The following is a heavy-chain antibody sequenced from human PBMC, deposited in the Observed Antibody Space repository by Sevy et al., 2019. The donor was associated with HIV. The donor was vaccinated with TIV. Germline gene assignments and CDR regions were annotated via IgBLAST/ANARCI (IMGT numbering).Heavy chain of an antibody. J-gene: IGHJ4*02. V-gene: IGHV1-8*01. CDR1: GYTFTSYD. D-gene: IGHD3-10*01. Sequence: ASVKVSCKASGYTFTSYDINWVRQAAGQGLEWVGWMTPSSRETGYAQKFEGRITMTGDTSISTADLELSSLTSEDTAVYFCARNLYGSGTFDYWGQGTLVTVSS. CDR2: MTPSSRET. CDR3: ARNLYGSGTFDY.